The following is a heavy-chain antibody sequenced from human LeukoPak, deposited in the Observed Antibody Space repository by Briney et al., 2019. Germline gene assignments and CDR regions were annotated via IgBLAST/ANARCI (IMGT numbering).Heavy chain of an antibody. D-gene: IGHD1-26*01. V-gene: IGHV3-21*01. CDR3: ARQRGGIGRIDY. CDR2: INIGSVYM. Sequence: GGSLRLSCAASGFTFSAYIMAWVRQAPGKGLEWVSTINIGSVYMYYTDSVRGRFTISRDNAKNSLFLQMDSRRVEETAVYYWARQRGGIGRIDYWGQGALVTVSS. J-gene: IGHJ4*02. CDR1: GFTFSAYI.